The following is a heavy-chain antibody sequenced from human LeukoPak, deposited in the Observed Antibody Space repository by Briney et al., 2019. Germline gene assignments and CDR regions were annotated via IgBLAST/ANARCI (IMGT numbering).Heavy chain of an antibody. CDR3: AAPLIGYCSGGSCYPYQAFDI. J-gene: IGHJ3*02. Sequence: SVKVSCKASGFTFTSSAMQWVRQARGQRLEWIGWIVVGSSNTNYAQKFQERVTITRDMSTSTAYMELSSLRSEDTAVYYCAAPLIGYCSGGSCYPYQAFDIWGQGTMVTVSS. D-gene: IGHD2-15*01. CDR2: IVVGSSNT. V-gene: IGHV1-58*02. CDR1: GFTFTSSA.